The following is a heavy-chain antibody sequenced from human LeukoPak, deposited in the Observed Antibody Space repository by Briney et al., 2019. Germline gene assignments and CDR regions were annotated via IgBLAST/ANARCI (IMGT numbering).Heavy chain of an antibody. D-gene: IGHD2-8*01. Sequence: GASVKVSCKASGYTFTGYYMHWVRQAPGQGLEWMGWINPNSGGTNYAQKFQGRVTMTRDTSISTAYMELSRLRSDDTAVYYCAGIPPGYCTNGVRHKGMDVWGQGTTVTVSS. J-gene: IGHJ6*02. CDR2: INPNSGGT. V-gene: IGHV1-2*02. CDR3: AGIPPGYCTNGVRHKGMDV. CDR1: GYTFTGYY.